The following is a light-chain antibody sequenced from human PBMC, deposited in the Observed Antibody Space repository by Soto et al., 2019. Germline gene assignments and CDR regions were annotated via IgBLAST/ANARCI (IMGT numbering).Light chain of an antibody. J-gene: IGLJ3*02. V-gene: IGLV2-23*02. CDR2: EVS. Sequence: QSALTQPASVSGSPGQSITISCTGTSSDVGSYNLVSWYQQHPGKAPKLMIYEVSKRPSGVSNRFSGSKSGNTASLTISWLQAEDEADYYCCSYAGISTWVFGGGTQVTVL. CDR3: CSYAGISTWV. CDR1: SSDVGSYNL.